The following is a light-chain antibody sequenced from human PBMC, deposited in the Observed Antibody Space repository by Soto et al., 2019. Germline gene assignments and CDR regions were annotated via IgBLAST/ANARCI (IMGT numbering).Light chain of an antibody. CDR1: QSVSSN. V-gene: IGKV3D-15*01. J-gene: IGKJ5*01. CDR3: QQYNKWPPIT. CDR2: ATS. Sequence: EIVMTQSPATLSVSPGERATLSCRASQSVSSNYLAWYQQKPGQAPRLLIYATSNRATGIPDRFSGSGSGTEFTLTISSLQSEDFAVYYCQQYNKWPPITFGQGTRLEIK.